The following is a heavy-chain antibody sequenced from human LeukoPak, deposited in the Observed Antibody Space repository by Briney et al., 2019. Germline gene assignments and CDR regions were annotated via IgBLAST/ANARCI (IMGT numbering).Heavy chain of an antibody. J-gene: IGHJ6*02. D-gene: IGHD3-10*01. V-gene: IGHV3-23*01. Sequence: GGSLRLSCAASGFTFSSYAMSWVRQAPXXXXXXXSAIXXSGGSTYYADSVKGRFTISRDNSKNTLYLQMNSLRAEDTAVYYCATDDLYYGSGSYYNGGGVWGQGTTVTVSS. CDR2: IXXSGGST. CDR1: GFTFSSYA. CDR3: ATDDLYYGSGSYYNGGGV.